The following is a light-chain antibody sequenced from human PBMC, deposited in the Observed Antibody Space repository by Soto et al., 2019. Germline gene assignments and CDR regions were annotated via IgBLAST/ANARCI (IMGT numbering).Light chain of an antibody. CDR2: AAS. V-gene: IGKV3-20*01. Sequence: EIVLTQSPGTLSLSPGERATLSCRASQTVRGSYLAWFQQKPGQAPRLLIYAASTRAAGVPDRFSCSGSGTDFSLTINRLEPEVFAVYYCQHYGPSPWTFGQGTKVEIK. J-gene: IGKJ1*01. CDR1: QTVRGSY. CDR3: QHYGPSPWT.